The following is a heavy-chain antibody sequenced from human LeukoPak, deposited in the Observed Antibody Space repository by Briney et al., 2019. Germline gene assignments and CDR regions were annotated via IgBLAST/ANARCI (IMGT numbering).Heavy chain of an antibody. D-gene: IGHD6-13*01. J-gene: IGHJ4*02. CDR3: VRGTAASGLGY. Sequence: GGSLRLSCAASGFTFISFSMNWVRQAPGKGLEWVSYISGDTSTIYYADSVKGRFTISSDDPKNSLYLHMNSLRAEDTAVYYCVRGTAASGLGYWGQGTLVTVSS. V-gene: IGHV3-48*04. CDR1: GFTFISFS. CDR2: ISGDTSTI.